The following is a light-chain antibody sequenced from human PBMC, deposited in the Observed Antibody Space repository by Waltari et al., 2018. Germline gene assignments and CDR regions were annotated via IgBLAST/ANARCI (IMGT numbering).Light chain of an antibody. J-gene: IGLJ3*02. Sequence: QSALTQPASVSGSPGQSITISCTGTSSDVGGYNYVTWYQQHPGKAPKLMIYEVSNRPSGVSNRFSVSKSGNTASLTISWLQAEYESDYYCSSYTSSSTLEFGVGTKLTVL. CDR3: SSYTSSSTLE. V-gene: IGLV2-14*01. CDR1: SSDVGGYNY. CDR2: EVS.